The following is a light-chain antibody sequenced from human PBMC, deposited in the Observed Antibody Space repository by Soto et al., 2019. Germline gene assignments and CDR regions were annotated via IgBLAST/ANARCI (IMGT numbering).Light chain of an antibody. CDR2: DTS. V-gene: IGKV3-11*01. CDR1: QTVSNK. J-gene: IGKJ1*01. CDR3: HQRKSWPRT. Sequence: EIVLRQSPATLSSSPGERATLSCRASQTVSNKLAWYQHKPGQAPKLLIYDTSNRATGIPARFSGSGSGTDFTLTISSLEPEDFAVYYCHQRKSWPRTFGQGTKVDI.